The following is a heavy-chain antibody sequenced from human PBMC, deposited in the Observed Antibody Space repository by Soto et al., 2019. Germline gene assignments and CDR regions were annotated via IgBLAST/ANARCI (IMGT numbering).Heavy chain of an antibody. D-gene: IGHD6-19*01. CDR1: GGSISSYY. V-gene: IGHV4-4*07. Sequence: QVQLQESGPGLVKPSETLSLTCTVSGGSISSYYWSWIRQSAGKGLEWIGRIYTSGSTNYNPSLKSRVTMSVDTSKNQFSLKLSSVTAADTAVYYCARALRGSGWYEWFWFDPWGQGTLVTVSS. J-gene: IGHJ5*02. CDR3: ARALRGSGWYEWFWFDP. CDR2: IYTSGST.